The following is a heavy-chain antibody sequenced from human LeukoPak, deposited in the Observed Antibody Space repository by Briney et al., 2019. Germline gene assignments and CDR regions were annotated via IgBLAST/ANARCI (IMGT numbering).Heavy chain of an antibody. Sequence: GGSLRLSCAASGFTFSSYWMRWVRQAPGKGLEGVANIKQVGSEKYYVDSVKGRFTISRDNAQNSLYLQMNSLRAEDTAVDYCARDSVVWGAFGGVIVIPETSFVYSGHGALVTVSS. CDR1: GFTFSSYW. D-gene: IGHD3-16*02. V-gene: IGHV3-7*01. J-gene: IGHJ4*01. CDR3: ARDSVVWGAFGGVIVIPETSFVY. CDR2: IKQVGSEK.